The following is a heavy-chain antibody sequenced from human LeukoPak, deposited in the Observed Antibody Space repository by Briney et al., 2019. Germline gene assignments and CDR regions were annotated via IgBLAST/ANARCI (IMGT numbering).Heavy chain of an antibody. D-gene: IGHD1-26*01. J-gene: IGHJ4*02. Sequence: PSQTLSLTCTVSGGSIGSGSYYWSWIRQPAGKGLEWIGRIYTSGSTNYNPSLKSRVTISVDTSKNQFSLKLSSVTAADTAVYYCARDAIVGATYFDYWGQGTLVTVSS. V-gene: IGHV4-61*02. CDR2: IYTSGST. CDR1: GGSIGSGSYY. CDR3: ARDAIVGATYFDY.